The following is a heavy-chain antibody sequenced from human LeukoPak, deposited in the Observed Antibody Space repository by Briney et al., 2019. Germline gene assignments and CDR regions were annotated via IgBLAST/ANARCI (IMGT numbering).Heavy chain of an antibody. CDR2: TFYGSKWRY. Sequence: SQTLSLTCGISGDSVSSNSAAWNWIRQSPSRGLEWLGRTFYGSKWRYDYALSVKSRITINPDTSKNQFSLQLKSVTADDTAMYYCARETGQWLPFDIWGQGTMVTVSS. J-gene: IGHJ3*02. CDR3: ARETGQWLPFDI. CDR1: GDSVSSNSAA. V-gene: IGHV6-1*01. D-gene: IGHD6-19*01.